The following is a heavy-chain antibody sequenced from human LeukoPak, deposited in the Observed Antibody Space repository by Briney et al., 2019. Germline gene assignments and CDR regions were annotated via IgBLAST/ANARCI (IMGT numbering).Heavy chain of an antibody. CDR3: ARSDRFDP. J-gene: IGHJ5*02. CDR2: IRSDGSIT. V-gene: IGHV3-74*01. CDR1: GITISGYW. Sequence: GGSLRLSCAASGITISGYWMHWVRQVPGKGLVWVSRIRSDGSITSYADSVKGRFTISRDNVKNTIFLQMNSLRVEDTAVYYCARSDRFDPWGQGTLVTVSS.